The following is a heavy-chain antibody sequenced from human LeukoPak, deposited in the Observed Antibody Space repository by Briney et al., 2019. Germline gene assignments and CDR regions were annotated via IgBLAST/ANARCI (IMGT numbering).Heavy chain of an antibody. CDR2: ISSSSSYI. D-gene: IGHD3-10*01. CDR3: ARKYGSGSYYYMDV. V-gene: IGHV3-21*01. Sequence: GGSLRLSCAASGFTFSSYGMHWVRQAPGKGLEWVSSISSSSSYIYYADSVKGRFTISRDNAKNSLYLQMNSLRAEDTAVYYCARKYGSGSYYYMDVWGKGTTVTVSS. J-gene: IGHJ6*03. CDR1: GFTFSSYG.